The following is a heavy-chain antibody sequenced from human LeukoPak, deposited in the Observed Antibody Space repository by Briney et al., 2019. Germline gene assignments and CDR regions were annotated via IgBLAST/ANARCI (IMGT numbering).Heavy chain of an antibody. J-gene: IGHJ1*01. V-gene: IGHV3-30*04. Sequence: PGRSLRLSCTASGFNFGDYAMSWVRQAPGKGLEWVAVISYDGSNKYYADSVKGRFTISRDSSKNTLYLQMNSLRAEDTAVYYCANQSPWTYYYVLYFQHWGQGTLVTVSS. CDR3: ANQSPWTYYYVLYFQH. CDR1: GFNFGDYA. D-gene: IGHD3-10*02. CDR2: ISYDGSNK.